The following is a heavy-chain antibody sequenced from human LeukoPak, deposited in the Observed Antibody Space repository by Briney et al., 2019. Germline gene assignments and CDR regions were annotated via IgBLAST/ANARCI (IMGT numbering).Heavy chain of an antibody. D-gene: IGHD3-16*02. CDR3: ARRITFGGVIVIFDY. CDR2: INQDSSDK. J-gene: IGHJ4*02. Sequence: GGPLRLSCTAWGFTLSIYWMRWVRGAPGKGRVGVANINQDSSDKYYADSVKGRFTISRDNAKNSLYLQMNSLRAEDTAVYYCARRITFGGVIVIFDYWGQGTLVTVSS. V-gene: IGHV3-7*01. CDR1: GFTLSIYW.